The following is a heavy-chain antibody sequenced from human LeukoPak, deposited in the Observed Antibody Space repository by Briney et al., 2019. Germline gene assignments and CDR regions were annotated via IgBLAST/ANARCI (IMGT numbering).Heavy chain of an antibody. J-gene: IGHJ5*02. CDR3: ARAAGYYDYVWGSYSDNWFDP. D-gene: IGHD3-16*01. V-gene: IGHV3-7*01. CDR2: IKQDGSEK. Sequence: GGSLRLPCAASGFTFSSYYMSWVRQAPGKGLEWVANIKQDGSEKYYVDSIKGRFTISRDNAKKSLYLQMNSLRAEDTAVYYCARAAGYYDYVWGSYSDNWFDPWGQGALVTVSS. CDR1: GFTFSSYY.